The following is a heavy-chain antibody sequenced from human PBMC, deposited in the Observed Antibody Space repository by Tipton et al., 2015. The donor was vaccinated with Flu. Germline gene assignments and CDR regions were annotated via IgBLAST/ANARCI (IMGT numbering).Heavy chain of an antibody. CDR3: ARGKSPYYYFGLDV. CDR1: GGSISSDDYY. V-gene: IGHV4-31*03. Sequence: TLSLTCTVSGGSISSDDYYWTWIRQHPGKGLEWIAYIDYSGRTYYNPSLMSRLTISVDTSKSQFSLKLSSVTAADTAVYFCARGKSPYYYFGLDVWGQGTTVIVSS. CDR2: IDYSGRT. J-gene: IGHJ6*02.